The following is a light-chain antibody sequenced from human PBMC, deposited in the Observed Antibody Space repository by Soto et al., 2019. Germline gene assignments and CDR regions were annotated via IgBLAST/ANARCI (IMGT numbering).Light chain of an antibody. J-gene: IGKJ3*01. CDR1: QSVSSSY. V-gene: IGKV3-20*01. CDR2: GAS. CDR3: QQYGSSPLFT. Sequence: EIVLTQSPGTLSLSPGERATLSCRASQSVSSSYLAWYQQKPGQAPRLLIYGASSRATGIPDRFSGSGSGTDFTLTISRLETEDFAGYYCQQYGSSPLFTFGPGTKVDIK.